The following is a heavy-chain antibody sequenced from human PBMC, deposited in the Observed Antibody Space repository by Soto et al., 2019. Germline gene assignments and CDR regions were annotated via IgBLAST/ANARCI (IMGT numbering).Heavy chain of an antibody. V-gene: IGHV3-23*01. CDR2: ISGSGGST. J-gene: IGHJ4*02. CDR3: AKAVGSGLTRPQDY. Sequence: PGGSLRLSCAASGFTFSSYSMSWVRQAPGKGLERVSAISGSGGSTYYADYVKGRFTNSRDNSKNKLYLKMNSLRAEDPAVYYCAKAVGSGLTRPQDYWGQGTLVTVSS. CDR1: GFTFSSYS. D-gene: IGHD2-8*01.